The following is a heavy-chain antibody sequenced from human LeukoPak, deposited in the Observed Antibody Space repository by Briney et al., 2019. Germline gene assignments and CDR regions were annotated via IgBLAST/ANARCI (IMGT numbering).Heavy chain of an antibody. CDR3: ARCSGIGYYYYYMDV. CDR2: MNPNSGNT. CDR1: GYTFTSYD. D-gene: IGHD3-10*02. J-gene: IGHJ6*03. Sequence: ASVKVSCKASGYTFTSYDINWVRQATGQGLEWMGWMNPNSGNTGYAQKFQGRVTITRNTSISTAYMELSSLRSEDTAVYYCARCSGIGYYYYYMDVWGKGTTVTISS. V-gene: IGHV1-8*03.